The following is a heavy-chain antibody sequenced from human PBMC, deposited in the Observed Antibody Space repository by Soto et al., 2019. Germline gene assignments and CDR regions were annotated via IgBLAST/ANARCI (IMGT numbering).Heavy chain of an antibody. V-gene: IGHV4-59*08. CDR1: GGSISSYY. Sequence: SETLSLTCTVSGGSISSYYWSWIRQPPGKGLEWIGYIYYSGSTNYNPSLKSRVTISVDTSKNQFSLKLSSVTAADTAVYYCARRVATIPYYYYYYMDVWGKGTTVTVSS. CDR2: IYYSGST. D-gene: IGHD5-12*01. J-gene: IGHJ6*03. CDR3: ARRVATIPYYYYYYMDV.